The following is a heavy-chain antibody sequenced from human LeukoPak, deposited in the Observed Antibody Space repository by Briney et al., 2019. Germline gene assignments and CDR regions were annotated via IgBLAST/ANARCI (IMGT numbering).Heavy chain of an antibody. Sequence: DPSGTLSLTCAISGGSITSSNWWTWVRQPPGKGLEWVGEIYLRGNTNYNPSLESRVSISVDESKTQLSLRLESVTAADTAVYYCARGTITTVTDSWGPGTLVTVSS. CDR2: IYLRGNT. CDR1: GGSITSSNW. V-gene: IGHV4-4*02. D-gene: IGHD4-17*01. CDR3: ARGTITTVTDS. J-gene: IGHJ4*02.